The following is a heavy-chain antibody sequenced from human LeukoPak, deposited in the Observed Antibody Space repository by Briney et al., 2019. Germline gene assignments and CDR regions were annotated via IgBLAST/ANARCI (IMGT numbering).Heavy chain of an antibody. CDR2: IYTSGST. J-gene: IGHJ3*02. CDR1: GGSISSYY. Sequence: SETLSLTCTVSGGSISSYYWSWIRQPAGKGLEWIGRIYTSGSTNYNPSLKSRVTMSVDTSKNQFSLKLSSVTAADTAVYYCARESLVLGAYDAFDIWGQGTMVTVS. D-gene: IGHD2-15*01. V-gene: IGHV4-4*07. CDR3: ARESLVLGAYDAFDI.